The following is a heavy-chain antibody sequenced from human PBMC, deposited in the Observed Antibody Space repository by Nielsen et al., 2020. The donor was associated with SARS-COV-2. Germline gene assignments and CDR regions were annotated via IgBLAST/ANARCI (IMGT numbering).Heavy chain of an antibody. V-gene: IGHV3-21*01. D-gene: IGHD3-10*01. CDR2: ISSSSSYI. J-gene: IGHJ5*02. CDR3: ARGARVRGVTRRGPNWFDP. Sequence: VRQAPGKGLEWVSSISSSSSYIYYADSVKGRFTISRDNAKNSLYLQMNSLRAEDTAVYYCARGARVRGVTRRGPNWFDPWGQGTLVTVSS.